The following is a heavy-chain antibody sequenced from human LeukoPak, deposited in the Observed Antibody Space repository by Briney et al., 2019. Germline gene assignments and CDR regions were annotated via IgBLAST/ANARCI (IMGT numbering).Heavy chain of an antibody. V-gene: IGHV4-4*09. D-gene: IGHD3-16*02. CDR3: ASPRRDYRYTSDY. J-gene: IGHJ4*02. CDR2: IYSSGST. Sequence: SETLSLTCTVSGGSISGYYWSWIRQPPGKGLEWIGYIYSSGSTNYNPSLKSRVTISVDTSKSQFSLRLNSVTAADTAVYYCASPRRDYRYTSDYWGQGTLVTVSS. CDR1: GGSISGYY.